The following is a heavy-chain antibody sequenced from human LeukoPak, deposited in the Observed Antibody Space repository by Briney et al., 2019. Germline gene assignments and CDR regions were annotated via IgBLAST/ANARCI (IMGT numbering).Heavy chain of an antibody. CDR2: IYTSGST. J-gene: IGHJ4*02. CDR3: ARENTAMDYFDY. Sequence: SETLSLTCTVSGGSISSGSYYWSWIRQPAGKGLEWIGRIYTSGSTNYNPSLKSRVTISVDTSKNQFSLKLSSVTAADTAVYYCARENTAMDYFDYWGQGTLVTVSS. D-gene: IGHD5-18*01. V-gene: IGHV4-61*02. CDR1: GGSISSGSYY.